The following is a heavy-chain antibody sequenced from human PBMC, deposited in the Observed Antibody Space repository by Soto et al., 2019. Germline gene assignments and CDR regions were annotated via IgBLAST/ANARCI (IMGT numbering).Heavy chain of an antibody. Sequence: GGSLRLSCAASGFTFDDYGMHWVRQGPGKGLEWVSGITWNSATIGYAASVKGRFTISRDNAKNSLYLQMSSLTTEGTAVYYCAKGGWARDSIDVWGQGTTVTVSS. D-gene: IGHD5-12*01. J-gene: IGHJ6*02. CDR1: GFTFDDYG. CDR2: ITWNSATI. V-gene: IGHV3-9*01. CDR3: AKGGWARDSIDV.